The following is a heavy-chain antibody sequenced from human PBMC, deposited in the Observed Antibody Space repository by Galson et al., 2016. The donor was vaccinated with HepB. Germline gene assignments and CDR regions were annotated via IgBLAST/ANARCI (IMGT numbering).Heavy chain of an antibody. Sequence: SLRLSCAASGFTFPSYGMKWVRQAPGKGLAWVSSISNSGSHIYYADSVRGRFTISRDNAQNSLYLQMNSLRAEDTAVYYCASLHEHTNYFDWWGQGTLVTVSS. J-gene: IGHJ4*02. V-gene: IGHV3-21*01. CDR3: ASLHEHTNYFDW. CDR2: ISNSGSHI. D-gene: IGHD5/OR15-5a*01. CDR1: GFTFPSYG.